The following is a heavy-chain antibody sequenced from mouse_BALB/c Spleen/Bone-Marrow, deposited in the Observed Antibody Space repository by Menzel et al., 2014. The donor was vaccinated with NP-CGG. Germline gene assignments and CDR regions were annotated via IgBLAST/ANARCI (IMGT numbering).Heavy chain of an antibody. J-gene: IGHJ1*01. CDR1: GYSFTRYY. D-gene: IGHD1-1*01. V-gene: IGHV1S81*02. Sequence: QVQLQQSGAELVKPGASVKLSCKASGYSFTRYYMYWVKQRPGQGLEWIGEINPSNGGTKFNEKFKSKATLTVDKSSSTAYMQFSSLTSEDSAFYYCTRSNYGYWYFDVWGAGTTVTVSS. CDR3: TRSNYGYWYFDV. CDR2: INPSNGGT.